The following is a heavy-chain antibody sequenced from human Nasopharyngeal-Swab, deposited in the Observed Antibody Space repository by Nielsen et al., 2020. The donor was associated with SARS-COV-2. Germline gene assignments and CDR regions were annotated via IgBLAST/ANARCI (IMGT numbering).Heavy chain of an antibody. CDR3: ARVDYDYVWGSYYYYGMDV. CDR1: GFTFSSYG. Sequence: GESLKISCAASGFTFSSYGMHWVRQAPGKGLEWVAVIWYDGSNKYYADSVKGRFTISRDNSKNTLYLQMNSLRAEDTAVYYCARVDYDYVWGSYYYYGMDVWGQGTTVTVSS. J-gene: IGHJ6*02. V-gene: IGHV3-33*01. D-gene: IGHD3-16*01. CDR2: IWYDGSNK.